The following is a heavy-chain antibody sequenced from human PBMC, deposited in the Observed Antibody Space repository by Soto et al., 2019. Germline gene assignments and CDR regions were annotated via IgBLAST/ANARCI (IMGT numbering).Heavy chain of an antibody. CDR1: GFNVNSDY. CDR2: IYSGETT. CDR3: TRDGRGLGRLSLFEY. V-gene: IGHV3-53*01. D-gene: IGHD2-21*02. Sequence: PWGSLRLSCAASGFNVNSDYMNWVRQTPGKGLEWVASIYSGETTYYADSVRGRFTISSDKSKNTLYFQLSSLRIEDTAVYYCTRDGRGLGRLSLFEYWGQGVLVTV. J-gene: IGHJ4*02.